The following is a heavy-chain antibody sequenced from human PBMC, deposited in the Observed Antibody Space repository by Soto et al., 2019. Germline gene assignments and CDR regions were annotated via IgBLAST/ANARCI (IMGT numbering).Heavy chain of an antibody. CDR3: ERHSIWLLLSDY. Sequence: PSETLSLTCAVSGGSISSSNWWRWVRQPPGKGLEWIGSIYHTGSTNYNPSLKSRVTISVDTSKNQFSLKLGSVTAADTAVYFCERHSIWLLLSDYWGQGTLVTVSS. CDR1: GGSISSSNW. CDR2: IYHTGST. V-gene: IGHV4-4*02. J-gene: IGHJ4*02. D-gene: IGHD3-22*01.